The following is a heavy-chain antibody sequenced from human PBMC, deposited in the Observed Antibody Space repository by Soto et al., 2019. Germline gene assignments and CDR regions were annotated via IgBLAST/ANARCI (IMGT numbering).Heavy chain of an antibody. CDR3: ARDQRGSGDEYYFDY. D-gene: IGHD3-16*01. Sequence: SETLSLTCTVSGGSISSYYWSWIRQPPGKGLEWIGYIYYSGSTNYNPSLKSRVTISVDTSKNQFSLKLSSVTAADTAVYYCARDQRGSGDEYYFDYWGQGTLVTSPQ. V-gene: IGHV4-59*01. CDR2: IYYSGST. J-gene: IGHJ4*02. CDR1: GGSISSYY.